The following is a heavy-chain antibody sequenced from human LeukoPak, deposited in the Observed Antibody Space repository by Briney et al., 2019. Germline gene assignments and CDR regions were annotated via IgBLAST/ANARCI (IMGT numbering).Heavy chain of an antibody. CDR2: ISYDGGNT. CDR1: GFTFSHYG. V-gene: IGHV3-30*18. CDR3: AKEDIVSTITHNYGLDV. J-gene: IGHJ6*02. D-gene: IGHD5/OR15-5a*01. Sequence: PGGSLRLSCAASGFTFSHYGMPWVRQAPGKGLEWVAVISYDGGNTFYGDSVKGRFTISRDNSKNTLFLQMNNLRPEDTAVYYCAKEDIVSTITHNYGLDVWGQGTTVTVSS.